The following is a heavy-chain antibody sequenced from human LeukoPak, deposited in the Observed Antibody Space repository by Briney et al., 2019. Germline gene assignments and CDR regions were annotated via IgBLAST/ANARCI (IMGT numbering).Heavy chain of an antibody. Sequence: GGSLRLSCAASGFTFSSYSMNWVRQAPGKELEWVSYITSSSSSIYYANSVKGRFTVSRDNAKNSLYLQMNSLRDEDTAVYYCVRERPSQTTVLTEKSFDYWGQGTLVTVSS. D-gene: IGHD4-23*01. CDR1: GFTFSSYS. V-gene: IGHV3-48*02. CDR3: VRERPSQTTVLTEKSFDY. J-gene: IGHJ4*02. CDR2: ITSSSSSI.